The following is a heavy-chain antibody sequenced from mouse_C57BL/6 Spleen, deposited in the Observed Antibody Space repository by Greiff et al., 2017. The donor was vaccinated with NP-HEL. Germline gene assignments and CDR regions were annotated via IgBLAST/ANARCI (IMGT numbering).Heavy chain of an antibody. CDR2: IYPGSGNT. CDR3: ARLYDYDEDWFAY. Sequence: VQLQQSGPELVKPGASVKISCKASGYSFTSYYIHWVKQRPGQGLEWIGWIYPGSGNTKYNEKFKGKATLTADTSSSTAYMQLSSLTSEDSAVYYCARLYDYDEDWFAYWGQGTLVTVSA. J-gene: IGHJ3*01. CDR1: GYSFTSYY. D-gene: IGHD2-4*01. V-gene: IGHV1-66*01.